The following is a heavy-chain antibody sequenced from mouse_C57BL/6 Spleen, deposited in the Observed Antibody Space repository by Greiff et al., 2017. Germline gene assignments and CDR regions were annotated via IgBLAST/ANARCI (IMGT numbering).Heavy chain of an antibody. Sequence: EVQLQQSGTVLARPGASVKMSCKTSGYTFTSYWMHWVKQRPGQGLEWIGAIYPGNSDTSYNQKFKGKAKLTAVTSASTAYMELSSLTNEDSAVYYCTRSASNYERSPWFAYWGQGTLVTVSA. D-gene: IGHD2-5*01. CDR1: GYTFTSYW. CDR2: IYPGNSDT. J-gene: IGHJ3*01. V-gene: IGHV1-5*01. CDR3: TRSASNYERSPWFAY.